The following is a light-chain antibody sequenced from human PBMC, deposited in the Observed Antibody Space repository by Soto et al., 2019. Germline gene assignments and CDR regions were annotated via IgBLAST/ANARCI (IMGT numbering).Light chain of an antibody. Sequence: EIVLTQSPGILSLSPGDRATLSCRTSQSVSANYLAWYQQQKPGQAPRLLIYGASSRAPGVPDRFSGSGSGTDFTLAISRLEHEDFVVYYCQHYGASSWTFGQGTKVEI. V-gene: IGKV3-20*01. CDR2: GAS. J-gene: IGKJ1*01. CDR3: QHYGASSWT. CDR1: QSVSANY.